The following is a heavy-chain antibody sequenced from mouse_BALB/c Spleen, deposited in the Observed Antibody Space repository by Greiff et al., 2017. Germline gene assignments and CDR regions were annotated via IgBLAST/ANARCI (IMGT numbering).Heavy chain of an antibody. CDR2: ISSGSSTL. CDR1: GFTFSSFG. D-gene: IGHD2-10*02. V-gene: IGHV5-17*02. Sequence: DVMLVESGGGLVQPGGSRKLSCAASGFTFSSFGMHWVRQAPEKGLEWVAYISSGSSTLYYADTVKGRFTISRDNPKNTLFLQMTSLRSEDTAMYYCAREEGFLDWYFDVWGAGTTVTVSA. CDR3: AREEGFLDWYFDV. J-gene: IGHJ1*01.